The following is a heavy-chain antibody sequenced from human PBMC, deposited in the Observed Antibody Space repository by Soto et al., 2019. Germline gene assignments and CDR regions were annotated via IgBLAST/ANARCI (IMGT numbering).Heavy chain of an antibody. CDR2: IIPIFGIA. J-gene: IGHJ6*02. CDR3: ARGPYCGGDCYFYGMDV. CDR1: GGTFSRYS. Sequence: SVKVSCKASGGTFSRYSITWVRQAPGHGLEWIGRIIPIFGIASYAQKFQGWVTMTRDTSISTAYMELSRLRSDDTAVYYCARGPYCGGDCYFYGMDVWGQGTTVTVS. V-gene: IGHV1-69*02. D-gene: IGHD2-21*02.